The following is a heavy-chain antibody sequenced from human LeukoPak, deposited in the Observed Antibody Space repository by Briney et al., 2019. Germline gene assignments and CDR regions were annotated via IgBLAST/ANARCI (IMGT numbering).Heavy chain of an antibody. J-gene: IGHJ5*02. D-gene: IGHD1-20*01. CDR3: ARGPEYNWNDSQEQFDP. Sequence: GGSLRLSCAASGFTFSSYGMHWVRQAPGKGLEWVAVISDDGNTKYYADSVKGRFTISRDNSQNTHYLQMNSLRPEDTAVYYCARGPEYNWNDSQEQFDPWGQGTLVTVSS. V-gene: IGHV3-30*03. CDR2: ISDDGNTK. CDR1: GFTFSSYG.